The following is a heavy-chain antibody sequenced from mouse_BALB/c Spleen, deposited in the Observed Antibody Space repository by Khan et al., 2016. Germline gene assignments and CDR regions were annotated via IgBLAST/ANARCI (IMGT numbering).Heavy chain of an antibody. CDR2: INTHSGVP. V-gene: IGHV9-4*02. Sequence: QIQLVQSGPELKKPGETVRISCKASGYTFTTAGMQWVQKMPGKGLKWIGWINTHSGVPKYAEDFKGRFAFSLETSASTAYLQRSNLKNEDTATYFCARAGLGDAMDYWGQGTSVTVSS. CDR3: ARAGLGDAMDY. CDR1: GYTFTTAG. J-gene: IGHJ4*01. D-gene: IGHD3-1*01.